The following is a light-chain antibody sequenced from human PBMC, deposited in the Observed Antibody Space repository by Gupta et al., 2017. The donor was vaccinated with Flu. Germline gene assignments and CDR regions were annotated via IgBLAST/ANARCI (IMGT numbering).Light chain of an antibody. CDR2: RAS. CDR3: QQDNDWPRT. J-gene: IGKJ1*01. CDR1: QSGNSN. V-gene: IGKV3-15*01. Sequence: GERATLSCRASQSGNSNLAWYQQKPGQAPRLLIYRASTRATGIPARFRGSGSGTEFTLTISSLQSEDFAIYYCQQDNDWPRTFGQGTKVEIK.